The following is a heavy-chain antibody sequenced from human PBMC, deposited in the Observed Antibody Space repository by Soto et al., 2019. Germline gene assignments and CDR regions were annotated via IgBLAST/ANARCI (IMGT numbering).Heavy chain of an antibody. D-gene: IGHD3-10*01. CDR3: AKDIGGPGVRGVIISAYYYYGMDV. CDR1: GFTFDDYA. CDR2: ISWDSGSI. Sequence: GGSLRLSCAASGFTFDDYAMHWVRQAPGKGLEWVSGISWDSGSIGYADSVKGRFTISRDNAKNSLYLQMNSLRAEDTALYYCAKDIGGPGVRGVIISAYYYYGMDVWGQGTTVTVSS. J-gene: IGHJ6*02. V-gene: IGHV3-9*01.